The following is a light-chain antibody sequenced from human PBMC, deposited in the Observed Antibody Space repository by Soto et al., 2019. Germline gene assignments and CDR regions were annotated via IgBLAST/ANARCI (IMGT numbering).Light chain of an antibody. CDR1: QDIAGY. Sequence: IHATQSPSAVSSSVGNIVTITCRASQDIAGYLAWYQHKPGRTPELLIHGASRLQSGVPARFSGSGSGTDFTLSINSLQPEDFATYYCLQAYSFPITFGQGTRLEIK. J-gene: IGKJ5*01. CDR2: GAS. CDR3: LQAYSFPIT. V-gene: IGKV1D-12*01.